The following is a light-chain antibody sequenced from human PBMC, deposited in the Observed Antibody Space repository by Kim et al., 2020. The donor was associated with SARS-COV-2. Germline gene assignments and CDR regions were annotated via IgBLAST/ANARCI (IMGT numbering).Light chain of an antibody. CDR1: QSVSSSY. Sequence: EIVLTQSPGTLSLSPGERATLSCRASQSVSSSYLDWCQQKPGQAPRHLIHGASSRATGIPDRFSGCGSGTDFSLTISRLEPEDFAVYYCQQYGISPRTFGQGTKLEI. CDR2: GAS. V-gene: IGKV3-20*01. CDR3: QQYGISPRT. J-gene: IGKJ2*01.